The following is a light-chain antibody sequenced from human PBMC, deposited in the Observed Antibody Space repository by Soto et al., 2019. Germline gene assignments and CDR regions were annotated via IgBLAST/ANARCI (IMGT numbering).Light chain of an antibody. J-gene: IGLJ2*01. CDR2: DVS. CDR3: SSYASSGTLV. V-gene: IGLV2-14*01. Sequence: QSALTQPAYVSGSPGQSITISCSGTSSDVGGHNYVSWYQQHPGKAPKLMIFDVSIRPSGISNRFSGSKSGNTASLTISGLQAEDEANYYCSSYASSGTLVFGGGTKLTVL. CDR1: SSDVGGHNY.